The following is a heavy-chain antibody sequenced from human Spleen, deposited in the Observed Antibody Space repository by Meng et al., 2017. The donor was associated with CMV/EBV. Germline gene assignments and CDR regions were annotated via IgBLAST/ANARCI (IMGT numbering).Heavy chain of an antibody. CDR2: IYSGGSST. J-gene: IGHJ4*02. Sequence: SCAASGFTFSSYAMSWVRQAPGKGLEWGSVIYSGGSSTYYADSVKGRFTISRDNSKNTLYLQMNSLRAEDTAVYYCAKGYSYGRFDYWGQGTLVTVSS. CDR3: AKGYSYGRFDY. D-gene: IGHD5-18*01. V-gene: IGHV3-23*03. CDR1: GFTFSSYA.